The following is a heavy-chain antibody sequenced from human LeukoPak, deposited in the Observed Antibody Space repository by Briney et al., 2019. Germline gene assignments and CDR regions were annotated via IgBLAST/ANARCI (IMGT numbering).Heavy chain of an antibody. CDR2: IYPGDSDT. J-gene: IGHJ4*02. D-gene: IGHD3-10*01. CDR1: GYNFTSYW. CDR3: ASYGSGSYGGYYFDY. V-gene: IGHV5-51*01. Sequence: GESLQISCKGSGYNFTSYWIGWVRQLPGKGLEWMGIIYPGDSDTRYSPSFQGQVTISADKSISTAYLQWSSLKASDTAMYYCASYGSGSYGGYYFDYWGQGTLVTVSS.